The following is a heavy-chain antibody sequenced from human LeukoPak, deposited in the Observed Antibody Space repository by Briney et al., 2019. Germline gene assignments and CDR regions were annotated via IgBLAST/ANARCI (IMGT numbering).Heavy chain of an antibody. J-gene: IGHJ4*02. V-gene: IGHV3-9*01. CDR3: AKGRSIQKTTAIDY. CDR2: INWNSGSI. D-gene: IGHD6-6*01. Sequence: GGSLRLSCAASGFTFDDYAMHRVRQAPGKGLEWVSGINWNSGSIGYADSVRGRFTISRDNAKNSLYLQMNSLRAEDTALYYCAKGRSIQKTTAIDYWGQGTLVTVSS. CDR1: GFTFDDYA.